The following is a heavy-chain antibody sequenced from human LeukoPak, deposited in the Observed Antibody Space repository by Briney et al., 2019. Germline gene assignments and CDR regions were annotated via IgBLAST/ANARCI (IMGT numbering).Heavy chain of an antibody. Sequence: GGSLRLSCAASGFTFSSYWMHWVRQAPGKGLVWVSRINSDGSSTSYADSVKGRFTISRDNAKNTLYLQMNSLRAEDTAVYYCARARYYYDSSGYSPFDYWGQGTLVTVSS. CDR3: ARARYYYDSSGYSPFDY. J-gene: IGHJ4*02. V-gene: IGHV3-74*01. D-gene: IGHD3-22*01. CDR2: INSDGSST. CDR1: GFTFSSYW.